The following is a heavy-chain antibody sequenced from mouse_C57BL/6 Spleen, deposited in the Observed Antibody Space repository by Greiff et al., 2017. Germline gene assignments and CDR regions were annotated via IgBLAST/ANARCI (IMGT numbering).Heavy chain of an antibody. V-gene: IGHV5-9*01. D-gene: IGHD6-1*01. CDR3: AKDCALDY. CDR2: ISGGGGNT. J-gene: IGHJ2*01. CDR1: GFTFSSYT. Sequence: EVMLVESGGGLVKPGGSLKLSCAASGFTFSSYTMSWVRQTPEKRLEWVATISGGGGNTYYPDRVKGRFTISRDKAKNTLYLQMSSLGAEDTALYYCAKDCALDYWGQGTTLTVSS.